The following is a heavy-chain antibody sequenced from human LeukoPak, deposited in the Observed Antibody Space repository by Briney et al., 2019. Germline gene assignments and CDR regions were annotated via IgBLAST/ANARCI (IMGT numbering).Heavy chain of an antibody. J-gene: IGHJ6*02. V-gene: IGHV7-4-1*02. Sequence: ASVKVSCKASGYTFTSYAMNWVRQAPGQGLEWMGWINTNTGNPTYAQGFTGRFVFSLDTSVSTAYLQISSLKAEDTAVYYCARAGWGYCSSTSCYGGHYYYGMDVWGQGTTVTVSS. CDR1: GYTFTSYA. CDR3: ARAGWGYCSSTSCYGGHYYYGMDV. D-gene: IGHD2-2*01. CDR2: INTNTGNP.